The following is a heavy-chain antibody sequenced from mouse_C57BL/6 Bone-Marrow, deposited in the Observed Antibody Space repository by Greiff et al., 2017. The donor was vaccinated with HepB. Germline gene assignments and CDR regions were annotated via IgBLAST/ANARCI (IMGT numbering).Heavy chain of an antibody. Sequence: QVQLQQSGAELARPGASVKMSCKASGYTFTSYTIHWVKQRPGQGLEWIGYINPSSGYTKYNQKFKDKATLTADKSSSTAYMQLSSLTSEDSAVYYCARWGFYYFDYWGQGTTLTVSS. CDR1: GYTFTSYT. V-gene: IGHV1-4*01. CDR3: ARWGFYYFDY. CDR2: INPSSGYT. J-gene: IGHJ2*01.